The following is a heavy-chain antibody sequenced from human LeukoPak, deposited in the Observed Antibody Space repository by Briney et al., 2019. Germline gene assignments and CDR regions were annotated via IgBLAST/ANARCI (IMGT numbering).Heavy chain of an antibody. V-gene: IGHV3-48*01. CDR1: GFTFSSYS. J-gene: IGHJ3*02. D-gene: IGHD3-22*01. CDR2: ISSSSSTI. Sequence: GGSLRLSCAASGFTFSSYSMNWVRQAPGKGLEWVSYISSSSSTIYYADLEKGRFIISRENAKNSLYLQMISLRAEDTAVYYCAKLVDGYYYDSSSTGDDAFDMWGQGTMVTVSP. CDR3: AKLVDGYYYDSSSTGDDAFDM.